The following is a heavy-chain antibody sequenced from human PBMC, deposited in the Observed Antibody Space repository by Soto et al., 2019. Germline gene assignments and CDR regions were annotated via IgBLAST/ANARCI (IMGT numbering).Heavy chain of an antibody. V-gene: IGHV1-8*01. J-gene: IGHJ4*02. Sequence: QVQLLQSEAEVKTPWASVKVSSKASGYTLTSDDINWMRQDNGQGLEWMGWMNQNSGTTGYAKKFQGRITMTMNTSISTAYMVRSSLRSEDTAVSYCARGTKVEDWGQGTLVTVSS. CDR1: GYTLTSDD. CDR3: ARGTKVED. CDR2: MNQNSGTT. D-gene: IGHD2-8*01.